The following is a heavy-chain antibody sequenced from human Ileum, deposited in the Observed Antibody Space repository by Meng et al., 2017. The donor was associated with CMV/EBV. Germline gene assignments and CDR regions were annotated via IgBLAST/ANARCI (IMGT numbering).Heavy chain of an antibody. CDR2: ICYNWNT. J-gene: IGHJ4*02. V-gene: IGHV4-30-4*01. D-gene: IGHD3-10*01. Sequence: QVQLPGPGLGQLSPSHPLSCTCSGAGGSISSGDYYWSWIRQLRGNGLVLMRHICYNWNTSYNPSVKSRITISVDTSNNQFSLQLSSVTAADTAVYYCARGPHFGWYWGQGTLVTVSS. CDR1: GGSISSGDYY. CDR3: ARGPHFGWY.